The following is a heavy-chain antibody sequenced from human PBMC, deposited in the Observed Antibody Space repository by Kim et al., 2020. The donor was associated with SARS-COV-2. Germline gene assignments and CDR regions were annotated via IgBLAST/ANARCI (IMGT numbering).Heavy chain of an antibody. CDR2: IYYSGST. J-gene: IGHJ4*02. Sequence: SETLSLTCTVSGGSISSGGYYWSWIRQHPGKGLEWIGYIYYSGSTYYNPSLKSRVTISVDTSKNQFSLKLSSVTAADTAVYYCASLPRGTRSLGGYWGQGTLVTVSS. D-gene: IGHD2-2*01. CDR1: GGSISSGGYY. V-gene: IGHV4-31*03. CDR3: ASLPRGTRSLGGY.